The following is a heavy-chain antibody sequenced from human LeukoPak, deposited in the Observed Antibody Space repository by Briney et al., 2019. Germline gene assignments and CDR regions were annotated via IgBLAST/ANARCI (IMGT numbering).Heavy chain of an antibody. CDR2: IFYSGST. CDR1: GFTFSSYS. CDR3: AKSNGYGLIDI. D-gene: IGHD3-22*01. Sequence: GSLRLSCAASGFTFSSYSMNWVRQPPGKALEWIGNIFYSGSTYYSPSLMSRVTISLDTSRNQFSLKLNSVTAADTAVYYCAKSNGYGLIDIWGQGTMVTVSS. J-gene: IGHJ3*02. V-gene: IGHV4-59*12.